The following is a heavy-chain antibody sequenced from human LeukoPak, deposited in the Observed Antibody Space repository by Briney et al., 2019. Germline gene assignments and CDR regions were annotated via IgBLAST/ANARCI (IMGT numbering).Heavy chain of an antibody. D-gene: IGHD1-1*01. Sequence: GGSLRLSCAASGSTFSGYYMSWIRQAPGKGLEWVSYISSSGNTIYYADSVKGRFTISRDNAKNSLYLQMNSLRAEDTAVYYCARDRGNYYFDYWGQGTLVTVSS. CDR2: ISSSGNTI. J-gene: IGHJ4*02. CDR1: GSTFSGYY. V-gene: IGHV3-11*01. CDR3: ARDRGNYYFDY.